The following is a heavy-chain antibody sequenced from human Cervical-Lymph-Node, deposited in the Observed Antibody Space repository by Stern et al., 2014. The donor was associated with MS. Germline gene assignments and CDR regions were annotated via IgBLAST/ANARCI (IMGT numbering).Heavy chain of an antibody. CDR1: GYTFNTFG. Sequence: QLVQSGGEVKKPGASVKVSCKTSGYTFNTFGISWVRQAPGQGLEWMGWISPYNDDTNYAQKFQDRVTMTADTSTSTVYMELRSLRSDDTAIYYCAREGDFDDYYGRMDVWGQGTTVTVSS. J-gene: IGHJ6*02. D-gene: IGHD4-17*01. V-gene: IGHV1-18*01. CDR3: AREGDFDDYYGRMDV. CDR2: ISPYNDDT.